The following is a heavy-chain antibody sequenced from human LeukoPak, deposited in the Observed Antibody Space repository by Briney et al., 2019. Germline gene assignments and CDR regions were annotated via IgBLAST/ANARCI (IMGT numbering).Heavy chain of an antibody. Sequence: GGSLRLSCAASGFTVSSNYMSWVRQAPGKGLEWVSVIYSGGSTYYADSVNGRFTISRDNSKNALYLQMHSLRAEDTPVYYCAGGSGYDFNYWGQGTLVTVSS. CDR2: IYSGGST. CDR1: GFTVSSNY. CDR3: AGGSGYDFNY. J-gene: IGHJ4*02. D-gene: IGHD5-12*01. V-gene: IGHV3-53*01.